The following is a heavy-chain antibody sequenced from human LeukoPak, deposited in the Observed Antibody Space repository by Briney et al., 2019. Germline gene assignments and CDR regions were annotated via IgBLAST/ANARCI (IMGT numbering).Heavy chain of an antibody. CDR3: TREAYYYGSGVTDY. D-gene: IGHD3-10*01. Sequence: GRSLRLSCTASGFTFGDYTMSWFRQAPGKGLEWVGFIRSKAYGGTTEYAASVKGRFTISRDDSKSIAYLQMNSLKTEDTAVYYCTREAYYYGSGVTDYWGQGTQVTVSS. CDR1: GFTFGDYT. V-gene: IGHV3-49*03. J-gene: IGHJ4*02. CDR2: IRSKAYGGTT.